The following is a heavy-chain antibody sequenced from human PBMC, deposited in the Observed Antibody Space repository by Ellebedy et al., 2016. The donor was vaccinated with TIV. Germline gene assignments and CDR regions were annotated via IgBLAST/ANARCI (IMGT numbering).Heavy chain of an antibody. CDR2: IIPIFGTA. V-gene: IGHV1-69*13. Sequence: SVKVSCXASGGTFSSYAISWVRQAPGQGLEWMGGIIPIFGTANYAQKFQGRVTITADESTSTAYMELSSLRSEDTAVYYCARVNWADYGMDVWGQGTTVTVSS. CDR1: GGTFSSYA. J-gene: IGHJ6*02. D-gene: IGHD3-16*01. CDR3: ARVNWADYGMDV.